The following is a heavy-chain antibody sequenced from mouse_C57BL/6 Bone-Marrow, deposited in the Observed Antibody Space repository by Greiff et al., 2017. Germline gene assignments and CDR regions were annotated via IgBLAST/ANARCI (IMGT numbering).Heavy chain of an antibody. J-gene: IGHJ3*01. CDR1: GFTFSDYG. V-gene: IGHV5-17*01. Sequence: EVMLVESGGGLVKPGGSLKLSCAASGFTFSDYGMHWVRQAPEKGLEWVAYISSGSGTIYYADTVKGRFTISRDNAKNTLFLQMTSLRSEDTAMYYCARPRFYGNSWFAYWGQGTLVTVSA. CDR2: ISSGSGTI. CDR3: ARPRFYGNSWFAY. D-gene: IGHD2-1*01.